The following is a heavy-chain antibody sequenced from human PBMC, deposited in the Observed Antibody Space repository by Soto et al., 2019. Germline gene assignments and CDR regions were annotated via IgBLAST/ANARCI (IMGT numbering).Heavy chain of an antibody. CDR1: GYIFTSYY. D-gene: IGHD3-10*01. V-gene: IGHV1-46*03. CDR2: INPFDGSR. CDR3: SRVDPGETSPFYL. J-gene: IGHJ2*01. Sequence: ASVKVSCKASGYIFTSYYIHWVRQAPGQGLEWMGWINPFDGSRMFAQSFHGRVTMTRDTSTSTVYMEVSSLRSEDTAVYYCSRVDPGETSPFYLWGLG.